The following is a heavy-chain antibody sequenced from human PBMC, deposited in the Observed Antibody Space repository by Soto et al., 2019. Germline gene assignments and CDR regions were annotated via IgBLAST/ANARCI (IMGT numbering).Heavy chain of an antibody. V-gene: IGHV1-69*06. D-gene: IGHD3-9*01. CDR3: ARVGLRYFDWLMRSYYYYGMDV. J-gene: IGHJ6*02. Sequence: QVQLVQSGAEVKQPGSSVKVSCKASGGTFSSYAISWVRQAPGQGLEWMGGIIPIFGTANYAQKFQGRVTITADKSTSTAYMELSSLRSEDTAVYYCARVGLRYFDWLMRSYYYYGMDVWGQGTTVTVSS. CDR2: IIPIFGTA. CDR1: GGTFSSYA.